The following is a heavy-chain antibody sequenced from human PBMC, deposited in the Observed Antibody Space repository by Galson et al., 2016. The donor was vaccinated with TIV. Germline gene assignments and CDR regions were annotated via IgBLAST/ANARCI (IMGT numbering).Heavy chain of an antibody. CDR3: AKPSLEQWREHYYYVMDA. CDR1: GFTFSYAW. D-gene: IGHD6-19*01. V-gene: IGHV3-23*01. CDR2: ISGTGGSI. Sequence: SLRLSCAASGFTFSYAWLSWVRQAPGKGLEWVSSISGTGGSIYYADSVKGRFTISRDKSKNTLYLQMNSLRAEDTAVYYCAKPSLEQWREHYYYVMDAWGQGTTVTVSS. J-gene: IGHJ6*02.